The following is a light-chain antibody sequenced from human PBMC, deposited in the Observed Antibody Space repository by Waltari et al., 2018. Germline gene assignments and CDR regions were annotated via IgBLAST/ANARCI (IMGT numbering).Light chain of an antibody. CDR2: ETN. Sequence: QSVLTQPPSESAAPGQKVTISCSGAASNIGNNFVYWYQQFPGASPKLLIFETNKRPSGIPDRFSGSKSGTSATLGITGLQTGDEADYYCGTWDNSLSGWVFGTGTKLTVL. CDR3: GTWDNSLSGWV. J-gene: IGLJ3*02. CDR1: ASNIGNNF. V-gene: IGLV1-51*01.